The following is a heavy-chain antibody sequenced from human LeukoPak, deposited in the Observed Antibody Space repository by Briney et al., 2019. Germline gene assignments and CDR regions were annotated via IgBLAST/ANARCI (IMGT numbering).Heavy chain of an antibody. D-gene: IGHD2-2*01. CDR2: INWNGGST. CDR1: GFTFDDYG. CDR3: ARSGKVVPTARNWYFDF. V-gene: IGHV3-20*04. J-gene: IGHJ2*01. Sequence: GGSLRLSCAASGFTFDDYGMSWVRQAPGKGLEWVSGINWNGGSTGYADSVKGRFTISRDNAKNSLYLQMNSLRAEDTAVYYCARSGKVVPTARNWYFDFWGRGTLVTVSS.